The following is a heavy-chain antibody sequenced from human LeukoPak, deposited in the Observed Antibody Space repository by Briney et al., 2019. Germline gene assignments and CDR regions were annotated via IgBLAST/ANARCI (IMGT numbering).Heavy chain of an antibody. J-gene: IGHJ6*02. V-gene: IGHV5-51*01. CDR3: ARHLTGYYNYYYYGMGV. Sequence: GESLKISCKGSGYSFTSYWIGWVRQMPGKGLEWMGIIYPGDSDTRYSPSFQGQVTLSADKSISTAYLQWSSLKASDTAMYYCARHLTGYYNYYYYGMGVWGQGTTVTVSS. CDR2: IYPGDSDT. D-gene: IGHD3-9*01. CDR1: GYSFTSYW.